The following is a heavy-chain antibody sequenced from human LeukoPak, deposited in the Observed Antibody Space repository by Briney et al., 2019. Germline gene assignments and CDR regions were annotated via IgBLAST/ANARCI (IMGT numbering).Heavy chain of an antibody. Sequence: GGSLRLSCAASGFTFSSYAMSWVCQAPGKGLKWVSSISSRSSYIYYADSVKGRFTISRDNAKNSLTLQMNSLRAEDTAVYYCARDEPDAKLDYWGQGTLVTVSS. D-gene: IGHD5-24*01. CDR2: ISSRSSYI. CDR3: ARDEPDAKLDY. J-gene: IGHJ4*02. CDR1: GFTFSSYA. V-gene: IGHV3-21*01.